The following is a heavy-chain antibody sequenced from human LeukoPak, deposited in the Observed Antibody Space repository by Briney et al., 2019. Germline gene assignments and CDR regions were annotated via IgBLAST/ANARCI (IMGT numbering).Heavy chain of an antibody. CDR3: AKSSGSYSGGGADFDY. D-gene: IGHD1-26*01. CDR1: GFTFSSYA. CDR2: ISGSGGST. V-gene: IGHV3-23*01. Sequence: PGGSLRLSCAASGFTFSSYAMSWVRQAPGKGLEWVSAISGSGGSTYYADSVKGRFTISRDNSKNTLYLQMNSLRAEDTAVYYCAKSSGSYSGGGADFDYWGQGTLVTVSP. J-gene: IGHJ4*02.